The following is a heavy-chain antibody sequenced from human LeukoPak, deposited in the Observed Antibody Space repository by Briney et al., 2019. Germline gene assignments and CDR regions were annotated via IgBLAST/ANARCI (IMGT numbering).Heavy chain of an antibody. D-gene: IGHD5-24*01. V-gene: IGHV3-21*01. CDR3: ARGTELATMGSWFDP. CDR2: ISSSSSYI. J-gene: IGHJ5*02. Sequence: GGSLRLSCAASGFTFSSYNMNWVRQAPGKGLEWVSSISSSSSYIFYADSVKGRFTISRDNAKNSLYLQMNSLRAEDTAVYSCARGTELATMGSWFDPWGQGTLVTVSS. CDR1: GFTFSSYN.